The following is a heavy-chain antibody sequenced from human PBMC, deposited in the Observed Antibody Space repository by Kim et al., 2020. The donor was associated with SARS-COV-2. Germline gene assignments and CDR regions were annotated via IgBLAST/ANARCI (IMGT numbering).Heavy chain of an antibody. Sequence: GGSLRLSCAASGFTFSSYGMHWVRQAPGKGLEWVAVIWYDGSNKYYADSVKGRFTISRDNSKNTLYLQMNSLRAEDTAVYYCARDHYYDSSGYYDYWGQGTLVTVSS. CDR3: ARDHYYDSSGYYDY. J-gene: IGHJ4*02. D-gene: IGHD3-22*01. V-gene: IGHV3-33*01. CDR2: IWYDGSNK. CDR1: GFTFSSYG.